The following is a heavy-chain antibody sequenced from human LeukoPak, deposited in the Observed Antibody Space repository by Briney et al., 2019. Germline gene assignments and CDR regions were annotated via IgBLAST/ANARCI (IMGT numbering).Heavy chain of an antibody. Sequence: SETLSLTCTVSGGSISSYYWSWIRQPPGKGLEWIGYIYYSGSTNYNPSLKSRVTISVDTSKNQFSLKLSSVTAADTAVYYCARRGYSSGWYYFDYWGQGTLVTVSS. CDR2: IYYSGST. J-gene: IGHJ4*02. CDR1: GGSISSYY. D-gene: IGHD6-19*01. CDR3: ARRGYSSGWYYFDY. V-gene: IGHV4-59*08.